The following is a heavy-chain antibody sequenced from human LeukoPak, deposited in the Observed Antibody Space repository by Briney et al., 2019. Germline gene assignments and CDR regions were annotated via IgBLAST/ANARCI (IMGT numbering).Heavy chain of an antibody. CDR2: MNPNSGNT. J-gene: IGHJ4*02. V-gene: IGHV1-8*02. CDR1: GYTFTTFD. CDR3: AKVGRAGIAVAGHFDY. D-gene: IGHD6-19*01. Sequence: ASVKVTCKASGYTFTTFDINWVRQATGQGLEWMGWMNPNSGNTGYAQRFQGRVTMTRNTSISTAYMELSSLRAEDTAVYYCAKVGRAGIAVAGHFDYWGQGTLVTVSS.